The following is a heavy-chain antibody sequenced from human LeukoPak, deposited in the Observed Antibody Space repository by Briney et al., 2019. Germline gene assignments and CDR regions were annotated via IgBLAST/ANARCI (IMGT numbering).Heavy chain of an antibody. V-gene: IGHV4-31*03. J-gene: IGHJ3*02. CDR1: GRSVTRGGCY. CDR2: IYYSGST. Sequence: PSQTLSLTCTVSGRSVTRGGCYWGWIRQNPGKGLEWIGYIYYSGSTYYNPSLKTRVTISVDTSKNQFSLRVTSVTAADTAVYYCARAPGLGYCSGDSCPRAFDIWGQGTTVTVSS. D-gene: IGHD2-15*01. CDR3: ARAPGLGYCSGDSCPRAFDI.